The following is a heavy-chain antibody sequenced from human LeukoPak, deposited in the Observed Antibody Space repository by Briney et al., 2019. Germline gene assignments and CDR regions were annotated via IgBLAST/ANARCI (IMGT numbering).Heavy chain of an antibody. CDR2: VNQDESEK. Sequence: GGSLRLSCAASGFTFCSYWMTWVRPAPGKGLEWVAKVNQDESEKYYADSMKGRFSISRDNGKSSLYLQMNSLRAEDTAVYYCARDGHEWNDVDYWGQGTVVTVSS. V-gene: IGHV3-7*05. CDR3: ARDGHEWNDVDY. CDR1: GFTFCSYW. D-gene: IGHD1-1*01. J-gene: IGHJ4*02.